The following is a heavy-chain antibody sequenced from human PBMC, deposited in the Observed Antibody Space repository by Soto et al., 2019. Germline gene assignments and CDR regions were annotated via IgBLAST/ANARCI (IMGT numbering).Heavy chain of an antibody. J-gene: IGHJ4*02. CDR3: ARDSITGTRYDY. CDR1: GGSISSYY. CDR2: IHYSGST. V-gene: IGHV4-59*01. Sequence: SETLSLTCTVSGGSISSYYWSWIRQPPGKGLEWIGYIHYSGSTNYNPSLKSRVTISVDTSKNQFSLKLSSVTAADTAVYYCARDSITGTRYDYWGQGTLVTVSS. D-gene: IGHD1-7*01.